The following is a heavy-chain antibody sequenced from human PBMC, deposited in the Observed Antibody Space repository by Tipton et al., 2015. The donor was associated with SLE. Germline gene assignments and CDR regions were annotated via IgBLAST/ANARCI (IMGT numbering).Heavy chain of an antibody. CDR1: GGSISSSSYY. J-gene: IGHJ4*02. CDR3: ARLSADPFDY. V-gene: IGHV4-39*07. CDR2: IYHSGST. Sequence: TLSLTCTVSGGSISSSSYYWGWIRQPPGKGLEWIGSIYHSGSTYYNPSLKSRVTISVDTSKNQFSLKLSSVTAADTAVYYCARLSADPFDYWGQGTLVTVSS.